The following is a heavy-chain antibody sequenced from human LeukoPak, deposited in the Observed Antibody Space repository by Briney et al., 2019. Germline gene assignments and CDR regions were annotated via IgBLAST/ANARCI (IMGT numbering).Heavy chain of an antibody. J-gene: IGHJ5*02. CDR1: GGSISSYY. Sequence: SETLSLTCTVSGGSISSYYWSWIRQPPGKGLEWIGYIYYSGSTNYNPSLKSRVTISVDTSKNQFSLKLSSVTAADTAVYYCARGGSGGWFNPWGQGTLVTVSS. D-gene: IGHD1-26*01. CDR3: ARGGSGGWFNP. V-gene: IGHV4-59*01. CDR2: IYYSGST.